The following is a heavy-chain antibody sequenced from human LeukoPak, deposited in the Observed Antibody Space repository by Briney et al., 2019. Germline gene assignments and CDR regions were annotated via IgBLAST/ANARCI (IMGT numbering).Heavy chain of an antibody. D-gene: IGHD5-24*01. J-gene: IGHJ3*01. CDR1: PGSISTYY. CDR2: IYYSGST. Sequence: SETLSLTCTVSPGSISTYYWNWIRQSPGKGLEWIGYIYYSGSTNYNPSLKSRVTISVDTSKNQLSLKLSSVTAADTAVYYCARNLEMATITSPFDLWGQGTMVTVSS. V-gene: IGHV4-59*01. CDR3: ARNLEMATITSPFDL.